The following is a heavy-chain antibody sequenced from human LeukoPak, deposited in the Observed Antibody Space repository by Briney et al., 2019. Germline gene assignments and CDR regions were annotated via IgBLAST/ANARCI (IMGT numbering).Heavy chain of an antibody. V-gene: IGHV3-30*04. CDR1: GFIFSSYA. J-gene: IGHJ4*02. D-gene: IGHD6-13*01. Sequence: GGSLRLSCAASGFIFSSYAMHWVRRAPGKGLEWVALISYDGSNKYYADSVKGRFTISRDNSKNTLYLQMNSLRAEDTAVYYCARGVRGSSWLSFWGQGTLVIVSS. CDR2: ISYDGSNK. CDR3: ARGVRGSSWLSF.